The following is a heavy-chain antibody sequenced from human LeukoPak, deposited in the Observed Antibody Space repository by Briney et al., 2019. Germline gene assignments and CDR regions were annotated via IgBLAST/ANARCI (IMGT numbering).Heavy chain of an antibody. D-gene: IGHD2-15*01. Sequence: PGGSLRLSCAASGFTFSDYYMSWIRQAPGKGLEWVSYISSSGSTIYYADSVKGRFTISRDNAKNSLYLQMNSLRAGDTAVYYCAREGLGYCSGGSCSYFDYWGQGTLVTVSS. CDR1: GFTFSDYY. CDR3: AREGLGYCSGGSCSYFDY. CDR2: ISSSGSTI. V-gene: IGHV3-11*01. J-gene: IGHJ4*02.